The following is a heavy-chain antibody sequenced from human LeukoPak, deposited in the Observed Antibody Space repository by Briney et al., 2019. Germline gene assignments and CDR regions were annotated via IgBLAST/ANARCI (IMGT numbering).Heavy chain of an antibody. CDR2: IYTSGST. CDR3: ARYAKSSSSSLYYYYYYMDV. J-gene: IGHJ6*03. V-gene: IGHV4-61*02. CDR1: GGSISSGSYY. D-gene: IGHD6-6*01. Sequence: PSQTLSLTCTVSGGSISSGSYYWSWIRQPAGKGLEWIGRIYTSGSTNYNPSLKSRVTISVDTSKNQFSLKLSSVTAADTAVYYCARYAKSSSSSLYYYYYYMDVWGKGTTVTVSS.